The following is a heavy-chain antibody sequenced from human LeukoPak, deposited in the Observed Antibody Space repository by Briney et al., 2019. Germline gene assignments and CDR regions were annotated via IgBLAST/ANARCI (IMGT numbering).Heavy chain of an antibody. V-gene: IGHV3-30-3*01. Sequence: GGSLRLSCAASGFTFSSYAMHWVRQAPGKGLEWVAVTSYDGSNKYYADSVKGRFTISRDNSKNTLYLQMNSLRAEDTAVYYCARGTRDGTYYYYYGMDVWGQGTTVTVSS. CDR2: TSYDGSNK. J-gene: IGHJ6*02. CDR3: ARGTRDGTYYYYYGMDV. CDR1: GFTFSSYA.